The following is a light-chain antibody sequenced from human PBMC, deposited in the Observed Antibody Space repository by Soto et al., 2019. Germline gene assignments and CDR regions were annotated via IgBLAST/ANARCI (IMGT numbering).Light chain of an antibody. V-gene: IGLV1-47*01. Sequence: QSAVTQPPSVSGTPGQWVTISCSGSSSNIGSNYVYWYHQLPGTAPKLLIYRNDQRPSGVPDRFSGSKSGTSASLAISGLRSEDEATYYCAAWDNSLSGMIFGGGTQLTVL. J-gene: IGLJ2*01. CDR2: RND. CDR3: AAWDNSLSGMI. CDR1: SSNIGSNY.